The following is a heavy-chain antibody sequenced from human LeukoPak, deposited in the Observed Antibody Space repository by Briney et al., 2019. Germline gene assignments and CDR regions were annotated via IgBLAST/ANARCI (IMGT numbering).Heavy chain of an antibody. J-gene: IGHJ4*02. CDR2: IYYSGST. CDR1: GASISSSSYY. D-gene: IGHD3-10*01. Sequence: SETLSLTCTVSGASISSSSYYWSWLRQPPGKGLEWIGYIYYSGSTNYNPSLKSRVTISVDTSKNQFSLKLSSVTAADTAVYYCARNPLWFGETHAFDIWGQGTLVTVSS. V-gene: IGHV4-61*01. CDR3: ARNPLWFGETHAFDI.